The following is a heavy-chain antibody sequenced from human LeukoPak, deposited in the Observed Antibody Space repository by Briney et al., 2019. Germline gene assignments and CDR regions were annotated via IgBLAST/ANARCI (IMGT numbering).Heavy chain of an antibody. D-gene: IGHD3-10*01. CDR3: VAGADYYGSGGLNDY. J-gene: IGHJ4*02. CDR1: GFTFSSYA. CDR2: ISYDGSNK. Sequence: GGSLRLSCAASGFTFSSYAMHWVRQTPGKGLEWVAVISYDGSNKYYADSAKGRFTISRDNSKNTLYLQMNSLRAEDTAVYYCVAGADYYGSGGLNDYWGQGTLVTVSS. V-gene: IGHV3-30*04.